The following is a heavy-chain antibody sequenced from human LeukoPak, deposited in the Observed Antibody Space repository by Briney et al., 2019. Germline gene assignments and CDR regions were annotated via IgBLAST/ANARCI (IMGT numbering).Heavy chain of an antibody. D-gene: IGHD3-22*01. Sequence: PSETLSLTCTVSGGSISSYYWSWIRQPPGKGLEWIGYIYYSGSTNYNPSLKSRVIISVDTSKNQFSLKLSSVTAADTAVYYCARGDSSGYYYLVAFDIWGQGTMVTVSS. CDR1: GGSISSYY. V-gene: IGHV4-59*01. J-gene: IGHJ3*02. CDR2: IYYSGST. CDR3: ARGDSSGYYYLVAFDI.